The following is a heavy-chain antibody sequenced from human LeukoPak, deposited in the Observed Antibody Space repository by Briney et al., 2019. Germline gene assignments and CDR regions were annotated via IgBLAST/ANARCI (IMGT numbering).Heavy chain of an antibody. CDR1: GFTFSSYS. J-gene: IGHJ4*02. CDR2: ISSSSSYI. V-gene: IGHV3-21*01. CDR3: ARDGEATTPADY. D-gene: IGHD5-12*01. Sequence: GGSLRLSCAASGFTFSSYSMNWVRQAPGKGLEWVSSISSSSSYIYYADSVKGRFTISRDNAKNSLYLQMNSLRAEDTAVYYCARDGEATTPADYWGLGTLVTVSS.